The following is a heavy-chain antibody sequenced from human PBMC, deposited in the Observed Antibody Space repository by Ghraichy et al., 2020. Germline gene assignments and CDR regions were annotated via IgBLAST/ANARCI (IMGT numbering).Heavy chain of an antibody. CDR2: IKQDGSEK. D-gene: IGHD3-22*01. J-gene: IGHJ5*02. CDR3: ARRYYYDSSGYYANWFDP. V-gene: IGHV3-7*01. Sequence: GESLNISCAASGFTFSSYWMSWVRQAPGKGLEWVANIKQDGSEKYYVDSVKGRFTISRDNAKNSLYLQMNSLRAEDTAVYYCARRYYYDSSGYYANWFDPWGQGTLVTVSS. CDR1: GFTFSSYW.